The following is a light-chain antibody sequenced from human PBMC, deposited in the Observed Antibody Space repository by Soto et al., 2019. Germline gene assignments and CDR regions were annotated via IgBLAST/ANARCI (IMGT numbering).Light chain of an antibody. Sequence: DIQMTQSPSSLSASVGDRVTITCRASQGIISYLAWYQQKLGKVPKRLISAASTLQSGVPARFSGSGSGTDFTLTISSLQPEDVATYYCQQYSSVTTVGQGTRLGIK. J-gene: IGKJ5*01. CDR2: AAS. CDR1: QGIISY. CDR3: QQYSSVTT. V-gene: IGKV1-27*01.